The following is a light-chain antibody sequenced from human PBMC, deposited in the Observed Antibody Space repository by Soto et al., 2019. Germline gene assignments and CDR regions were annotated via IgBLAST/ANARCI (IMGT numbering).Light chain of an antibody. CDR3: QQRSNWGFLT. CDR2: DAS. V-gene: IGKV3D-20*02. J-gene: IGKJ4*01. Sequence: EIVLTQSPGTLSLSPGERATLSCRASQSVGTSYLAWYQQKPGQAPRLLIYDASNRATGIPARFSGSGSGTDFTLTISSLEPEDFAVYYCQQRSNWGFLTFGGGTKVDIK. CDR1: QSVGTSY.